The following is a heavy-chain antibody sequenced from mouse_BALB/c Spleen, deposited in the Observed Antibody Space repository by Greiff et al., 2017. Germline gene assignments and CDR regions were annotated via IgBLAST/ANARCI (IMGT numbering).Heavy chain of an antibody. CDR1: GDSITSGY. CDR3: ARGSDYYGSSYGAY. J-gene: IGHJ3*01. CDR2: ISYSGST. D-gene: IGHD1-1*01. Sequence: EVKLQESGPSLVKPSQTLSLTCSVTGDSITSGYWNWIRKFPGNKLEYMGYISYSGSTYYNPSLKSRISITRDTSKNQYYLQLNSVTTEDTATYYCARGSDYYGSSYGAYWGQGTLVTVSA. V-gene: IGHV3-8*02.